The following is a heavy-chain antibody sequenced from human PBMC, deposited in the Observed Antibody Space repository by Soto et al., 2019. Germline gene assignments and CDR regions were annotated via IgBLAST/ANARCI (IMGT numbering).Heavy chain of an antibody. CDR1: GFTFTRYS. J-gene: IGHJ4*01. D-gene: IGHD6-19*01. Sequence: GGSLRLSCAASGFTFTRYSINWVRQAPGKGLEWVSSISSSSTYISYADSVKGRFTISRDNAKNSVYLQMNSLRAEDTAVYYCARDWLEGFDYWGHGTLVTVSS. CDR3: ARDWLEGFDY. CDR2: ISSSSTYI. V-gene: IGHV3-21*01.